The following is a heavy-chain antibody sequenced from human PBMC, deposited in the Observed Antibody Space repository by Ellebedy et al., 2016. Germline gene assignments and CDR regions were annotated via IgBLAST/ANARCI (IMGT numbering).Heavy chain of an antibody. CDR3: AKQRGNYDFWGGTDY. V-gene: IGHV3-30*18. Sequence: GESLKISXAASGFTFSTYGMSWVRQAPGQGLEWVAVISYDGSNTYYADSVKGRFTISRDNSKNTLYLQMNSLRDEDTAVYYCAKQRGNYDFWGGTDYWGQGTLVTVFS. CDR1: GFTFSTYG. D-gene: IGHD3-3*01. J-gene: IGHJ4*02. CDR2: ISYDGSNT.